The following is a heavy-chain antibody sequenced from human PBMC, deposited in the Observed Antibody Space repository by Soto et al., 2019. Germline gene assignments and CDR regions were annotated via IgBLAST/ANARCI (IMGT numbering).Heavy chain of an antibody. Sequence: QVQLQESGPGLVKPSQTLSLTCTVSGGSIRGGDYYWSWIRQHPGKGLEWIGYIFYSGNSFYNPSLKSVVTISVDTSKNQFSLQLSSVTAADTAIYYCARLSSLYYNSDYGGYYFDYWGQGTLVSVSS. CDR1: GGSIRGGDYY. J-gene: IGHJ4*02. V-gene: IGHV4-31*01. CDR2: IFYSGNS. CDR3: ARLSSLYYNSDYGGYYFDY. D-gene: IGHD3-10*01.